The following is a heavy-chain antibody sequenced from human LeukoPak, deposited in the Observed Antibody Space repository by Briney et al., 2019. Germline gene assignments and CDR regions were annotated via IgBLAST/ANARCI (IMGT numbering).Heavy chain of an antibody. CDR1: GYAFTGYF. V-gene: IGHV1-2*02. CDR3: ARVDSSGSPYDY. D-gene: IGHD6-19*01. CDR2: INPNSGGT. Sequence: ASVKVSCKASGYAFTGYFMHWGRQAPGQGLEWMGWINPNSGGTNYAQKFQGRVTMTRDTSISTAYMELSRLRSDDTAVYYCARVDSSGSPYDYWGQGTLVTVSS. J-gene: IGHJ4*02.